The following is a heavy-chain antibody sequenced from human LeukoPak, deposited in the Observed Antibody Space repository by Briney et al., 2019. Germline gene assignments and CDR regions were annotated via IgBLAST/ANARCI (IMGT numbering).Heavy chain of an antibody. Sequence: GASVKVSCKASGFTFTSYGFSWVRQAPGQGIEWMGWISAYNGDTKYAQKFLGGVTMTMDTSTNTVYMELMSLRYDDTAMYYCARIRNYHLQEAVDIWGQGTMVTVSS. J-gene: IGHJ3*02. CDR2: ISAYNGDT. CDR1: GFTFTSYG. V-gene: IGHV1-18*01. CDR3: ARIRNYHLQEAVDI. D-gene: IGHD4-11*01.